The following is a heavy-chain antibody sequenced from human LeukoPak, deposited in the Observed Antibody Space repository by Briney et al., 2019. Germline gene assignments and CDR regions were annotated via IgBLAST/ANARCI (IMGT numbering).Heavy chain of an antibody. CDR1: GGSFSGYY. Sequence: SETLSLTCAVYGGSFSGYYWSWIRQPPGKGLEWIGEINHSGSTNYNPSLKSRVTISVDTSKNQFSLKLSSVTAADTAVYYCARPHYCSGGSCYTDYWGQGTLVTVSS. CDR2: INHSGST. D-gene: IGHD2-15*01. CDR3: ARPHYCSGGSCYTDY. V-gene: IGHV4-34*01. J-gene: IGHJ4*02.